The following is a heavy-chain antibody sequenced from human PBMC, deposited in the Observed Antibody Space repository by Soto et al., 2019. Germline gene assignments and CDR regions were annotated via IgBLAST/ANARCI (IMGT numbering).Heavy chain of an antibody. CDR2: FDPEDGET. CDR3: ATDPIMITFGGVIASREFDY. CDR1: GYTLTELS. J-gene: IGHJ4*02. D-gene: IGHD3-16*02. Sequence: ASVKVSCKVSGYTLTELSMHWVRQAPGKGLEWMGGFDPEDGETIYAQKFKGRVTMTEDTSTDTAYMELSSLRSEDTAVYYCATDPIMITFGGVIASREFDYWGQGTLVTVSS. V-gene: IGHV1-24*01.